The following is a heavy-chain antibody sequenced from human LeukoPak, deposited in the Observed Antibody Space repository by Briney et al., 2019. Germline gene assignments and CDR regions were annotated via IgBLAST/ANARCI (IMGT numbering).Heavy chain of an antibody. D-gene: IGHD6-19*01. CDR3: ARGPWWGSSGFEIDY. CDR2: IWYDGSNK. V-gene: IGHV3-33*01. CDR1: GFTFSSYG. J-gene: IGHJ4*02. Sequence: GGSLRLSCAASGFTFSSYGMHWVRQAPGKGLEWVAVIWYDGSNKYYADSVKGRFTISRDNSENTLYLQMNSLRAEDTSVYYCARGPWWGSSGFEIDYWGQGTLVIVSS.